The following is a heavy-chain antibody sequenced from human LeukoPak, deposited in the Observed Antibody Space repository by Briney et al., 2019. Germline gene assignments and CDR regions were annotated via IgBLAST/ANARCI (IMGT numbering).Heavy chain of an antibody. CDR3: AREGSGSYLAH. Sequence: SETLSLTCAVYGGSFSGYYWTWIRQPPGKGLEWIGYIYYSGSTNYNPSLKSRVTISIDTSKNQFSLKLTSVTAADTAMYYCAREGSGSYLAHWGQGTLVTVSS. CDR2: IYYSGST. V-gene: IGHV4-59*01. J-gene: IGHJ4*02. D-gene: IGHD1-26*01. CDR1: GGSFSGYY.